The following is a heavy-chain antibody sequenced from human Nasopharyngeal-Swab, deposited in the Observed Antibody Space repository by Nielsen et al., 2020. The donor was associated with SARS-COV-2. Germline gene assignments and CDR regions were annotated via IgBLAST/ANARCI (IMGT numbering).Heavy chain of an antibody. CDR3: VREGDNWEFDS. Sequence: SLKVSCKASGYTFTGFYVPWVRQAPGQGLECLGRINPSNGVTIYAQKFQGRVTITRDTSNSTVDMELSRLRSDDTAVYYCVREGDNWEFDSWGQGTLVTVSS. CDR1: GYTFTGFY. V-gene: IGHV1-2*06. CDR2: INPSNGVT. J-gene: IGHJ4*02. D-gene: IGHD1-26*01.